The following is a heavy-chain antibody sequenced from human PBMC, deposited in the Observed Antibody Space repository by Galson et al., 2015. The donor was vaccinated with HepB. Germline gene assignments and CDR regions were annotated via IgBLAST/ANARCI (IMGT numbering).Heavy chain of an antibody. D-gene: IGHD2-2*03. V-gene: IGHV3-7*03. Sequence: SLRLSCAASGFTFSNYWMTWVRQAPGKGLEWVANLKQDGSEKYYVDSVKGRFTISRDNAKNSLYLQMNSLRAEDTAVYYCARDRGYCSSTDCYRSHFFDYWGQGTLVTVSS. CDR3: ARDRGYCSSTDCYRSHFFDY. CDR2: LKQDGSEK. CDR1: GFTFSNYW. J-gene: IGHJ4*02.